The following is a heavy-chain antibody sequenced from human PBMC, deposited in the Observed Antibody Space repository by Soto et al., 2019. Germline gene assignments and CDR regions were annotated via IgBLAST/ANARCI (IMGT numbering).Heavy chain of an antibody. J-gene: IGHJ4*02. CDR3: ARGPAGGAYVTD. Sequence: SETLSLTCTVSGGSISSGGYYWSWIRQHPGKGLEWIGYIYYSGSTYYNPSLKSRVTISVDTSKNQFSLKLSSVTAADTAVYYCARGPAGGAYVTDSGQGTLVTVSS. CDR2: IYYSGST. V-gene: IGHV4-31*03. D-gene: IGHD3-16*01. CDR1: GGSISSGGYY.